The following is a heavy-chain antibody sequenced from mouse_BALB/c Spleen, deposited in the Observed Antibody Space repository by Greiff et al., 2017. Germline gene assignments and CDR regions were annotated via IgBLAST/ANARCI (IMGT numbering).Heavy chain of an antibody. D-gene: IGHD2-4*01. J-gene: IGHJ4*01. CDR3: ARGPLYDSLYAMDY. Sequence: QVQLQQPGAELVKPGAPVKLSCKASGYTFTSYWMNWVKQRPGRGLEWIGRIDPSDSETHYNQKFKDKATLTVDKSSSTAYIQLSSLTSEDSAVYYCARGPLYDSLYAMDYWGQGTSVTVSS. CDR2: IDPSDSET. V-gene: IGHV1-69*02. CDR1: GYTFTSYW.